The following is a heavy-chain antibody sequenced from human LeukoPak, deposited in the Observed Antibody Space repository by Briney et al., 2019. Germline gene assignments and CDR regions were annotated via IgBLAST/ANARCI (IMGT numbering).Heavy chain of an antibody. CDR1: GFSLSTSGVG. J-gene: IGHJ4*02. CDR3: AHITHPDDFWSGYFDY. Sequence: SGPTLVNPTQTLTLTCTFSGFSLSTSGVGVGWIRQPPGKALEWLALIYWDDDKRYSPSLKSRLTITKDTSKNQVALTMTNMDPVDTATYYCAHITHPDDFWSGYFDYWGQGTLVTVSS. V-gene: IGHV2-5*02. D-gene: IGHD3-3*01. CDR2: IYWDDDK.